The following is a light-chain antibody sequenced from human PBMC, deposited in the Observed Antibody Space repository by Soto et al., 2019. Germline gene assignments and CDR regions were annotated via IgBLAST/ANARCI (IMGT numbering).Light chain of an antibody. CDR1: QNIENY. CDR2: SAS. V-gene: IGKV1-39*01. Sequence: DIQVTQSPSSLSASVGDRLTISCRASQNIENYLNWYRHKPGKAPELLILSASIVQSGVPSRFSGAGFGTDFTLTISSVQPEDFTTFFGQQTYSIPITLGGGTKV. J-gene: IGKJ4*01. CDR3: QQTYSIPIT.